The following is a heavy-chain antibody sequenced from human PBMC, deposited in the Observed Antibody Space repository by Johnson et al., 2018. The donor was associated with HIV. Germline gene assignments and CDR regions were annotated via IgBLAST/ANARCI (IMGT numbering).Heavy chain of an antibody. D-gene: IGHD6-19*01. V-gene: IGHV3-30*04. J-gene: IGHJ3*02. CDR2: ISNDGSND. CDR1: AFTFSSYA. CDR3: ASRSEQWLGAFDI. Sequence: VQLVESGGGLVQPGGSLRLSCVASAFTFSSYAMHWVRQAPGKGLEWVAVISNDGSNDYYADSVTGRFTISRDNSKNTMDLQMNSLRAEDTAVYYCASRSEQWLGAFDIWGQGTMVTVSS.